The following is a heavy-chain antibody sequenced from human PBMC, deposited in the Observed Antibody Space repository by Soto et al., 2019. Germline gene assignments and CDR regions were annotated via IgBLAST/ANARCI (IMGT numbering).Heavy chain of an antibody. Sequence: SETLSLTCAVYGGSFSGYYWSWIRQPPGKGLEWIGYIYYSGSTNYNPSLKSRVTISVDTSKNQFSLKLSSVTAADTAVYYCARTPATAYDYWGQGTLVTVSS. V-gene: IGHV4-59*01. CDR2: IYYSGST. CDR3: ARTPATAYDY. D-gene: IGHD2-2*01. CDR1: GGSFSGYY. J-gene: IGHJ4*02.